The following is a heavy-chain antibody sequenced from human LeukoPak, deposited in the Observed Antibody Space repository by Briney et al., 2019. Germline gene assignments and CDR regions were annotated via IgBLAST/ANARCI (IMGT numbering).Heavy chain of an antibody. V-gene: IGHV3-7*01. CDR2: VKEDGSEK. Sequence: GGSLRLSCAVSGFSFSAYWMTWVRQAPGKGLEWLASVKEDGSEKYQVDSVKGRFTISRDNAKNSLYLQVNSLRAEDTAVYYCARDSYGDYSFDYWGQGTLVTVSS. CDR1: GFSFSAYW. D-gene: IGHD4-17*01. CDR3: ARDSYGDYSFDY. J-gene: IGHJ4*02.